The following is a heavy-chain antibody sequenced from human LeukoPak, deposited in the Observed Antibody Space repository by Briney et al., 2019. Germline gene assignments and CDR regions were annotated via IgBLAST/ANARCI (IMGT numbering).Heavy chain of an antibody. D-gene: IGHD7-27*01. V-gene: IGHV3-7*01. J-gene: IGHJ4*02. CDR1: GFTFSSYW. Sequence: PAGSLRISCAASGFTFSSYWMSRVRQAPWPVLARVANIKQDGSEKYYVDSVKGRFTISRDNAENSLYLQMNSLRAEDTAVYYCAREIWGSWGFDYWGQGTLVTVSS. CDR3: AREIWGSWGFDY. CDR2: IKQDGSEK.